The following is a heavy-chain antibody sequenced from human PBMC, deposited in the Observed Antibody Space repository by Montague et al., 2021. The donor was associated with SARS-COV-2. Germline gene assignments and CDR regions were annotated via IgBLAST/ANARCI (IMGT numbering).Heavy chain of an antibody. CDR3: ASFTMVRGTPGYGMDV. CDR1: GFTFSDCY. CDR2: ISTRSTYT. V-gene: IGHV3-11*03. J-gene: IGHJ6*02. Sequence: SMRLSCAASGFTFSDCYMTLIRQAPGKGLEWLSYISTRSTYTNYADSVKVRFTISRDDAKNSLYLQMNSLRAEDTAVYYCASFTMVRGTPGYGMDVWGQGTTVTVSS. D-gene: IGHD3-10*01.